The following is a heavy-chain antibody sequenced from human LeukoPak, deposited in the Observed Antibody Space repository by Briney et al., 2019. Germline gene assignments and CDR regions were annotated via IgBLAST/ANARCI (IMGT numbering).Heavy chain of an antibody. V-gene: IGHV4-39*01. D-gene: IGHD3-22*01. CDR1: GGSISSSNYY. Sequence: SETLSLTCTVSGGSISSSNYYWGWIRQPPGKGLEWIGSIYYSGTTYYNPSLKSRVTISVDTSKNQFSLNLSSVTAADTAVYYCARQKCYDTSGYAIDYWGQGTLVTVSS. J-gene: IGHJ4*02. CDR2: IYYSGTT. CDR3: ARQKCYDTSGYAIDY.